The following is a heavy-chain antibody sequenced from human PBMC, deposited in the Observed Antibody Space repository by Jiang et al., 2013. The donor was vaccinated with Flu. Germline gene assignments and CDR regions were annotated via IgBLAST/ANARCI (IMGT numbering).Heavy chain of an antibody. V-gene: IGHV4-39*01. CDR3: ARHPGRELIAAPGRNGFDI. J-gene: IGHJ3*02. Sequence: LLKPSETLSLTCTVSGGSIASDGYYWGWIRQPPGKGLEWIGNIHYGGDTYYYPSLKSRVTISVDTSKNHFSLKMTSMTAADTAVYYCARHPGRELIAAPGRNGFDIWGQGTMVTVSS. D-gene: IGHD6-13*01. CDR2: IHYGGDT. CDR1: GGSIASDGYY.